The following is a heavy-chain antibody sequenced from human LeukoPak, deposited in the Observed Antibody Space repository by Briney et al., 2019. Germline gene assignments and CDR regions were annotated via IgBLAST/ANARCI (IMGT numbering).Heavy chain of an antibody. CDR1: GGSISSSSYY. J-gene: IGHJ3*02. Sequence: SETLSLTCTVSGGSISSSSYYWGWIRQPPGEGLEWIGSIYYSGSTNYNPSLKSRVTISVDTSKNHFSLKLSSVTAADTAVYYCARAASSGWFSEDAFDIWGQGTMVTVSS. V-gene: IGHV4-39*07. CDR2: IYYSGST. CDR3: ARAASSGWFSEDAFDI. D-gene: IGHD6-19*01.